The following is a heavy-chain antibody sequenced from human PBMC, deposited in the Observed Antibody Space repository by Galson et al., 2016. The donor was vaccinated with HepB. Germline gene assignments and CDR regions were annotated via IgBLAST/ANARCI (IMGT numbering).Heavy chain of an antibody. D-gene: IGHD6-13*01. Sequence: TLSLTCAVSGGSISSSNWWSWVRQPPGKGLEWIGEIYHSGTTNYNQSLKRRVTISVDKSKNHFSLKLSSVTAADTAVYFCARQTYGSTYRDYYDYYGMDVWGQGTTVTVSS. CDR2: IYHSGTT. CDR1: GGSISSSNW. V-gene: IGHV4-4*01. CDR3: ARQTYGSTYRDYYDYYGMDV. J-gene: IGHJ6*02.